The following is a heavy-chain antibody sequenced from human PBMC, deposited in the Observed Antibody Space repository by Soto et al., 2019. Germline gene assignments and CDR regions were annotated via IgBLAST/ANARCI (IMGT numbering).Heavy chain of an antibody. CDR3: SRDYYGPGPD. Sequence: EVQLVESGGGLVQPGGSLRLSCVASGLTLSRYWMSWVRQAPGKGLEWVANIKEDGGKTYYVDSVKGRFTISRDNAKNSVYLQTNSLRVEDTAVYYCSRDYYGPGPDWGQGNLVIVSS. CDR1: GLTLSRYW. CDR2: IKEDGGKT. J-gene: IGHJ4*02. V-gene: IGHV3-7*04. D-gene: IGHD3-22*01.